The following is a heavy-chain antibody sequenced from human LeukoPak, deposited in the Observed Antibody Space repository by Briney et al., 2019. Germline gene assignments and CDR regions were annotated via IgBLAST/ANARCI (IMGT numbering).Heavy chain of an antibody. CDR2: IYHSGST. V-gene: IGHV4-61*08. Sequence: PSETLSLTCSVSGGSVENCDYYWSWLRQPPGKELQWIGHIYHSGSTIYNPSLKSRVTISVDMSKNQFSLRLTSGTAADTAVYYCARDQGGGSYRHAFDVWGQGKMVTVSS. CDR3: ARDQGGGSYRHAFDV. J-gene: IGHJ3*01. CDR1: GGSVENCDYY. D-gene: IGHD1-26*01.